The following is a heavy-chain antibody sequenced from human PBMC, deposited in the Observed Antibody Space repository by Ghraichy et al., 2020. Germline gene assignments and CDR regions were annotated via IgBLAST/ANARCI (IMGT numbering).Heavy chain of an antibody. V-gene: IGHV1-46*01. CDR2: INPSGGST. J-gene: IGHJ6*02. CDR3: ASLICGSSSWYLSYGMDV. CDR1: GYTFTSYY. D-gene: IGHD6-13*01. Sequence: ASVKVSCKASGYTFTSYYMHWVRQAPGQGLEWMGIINPSGGSTSYAQKFQGRVTMTRDMSTSTVYMELSSLRSEDTAVYYCASLICGSSSWYLSYGMDVWGQGTTVTVSS.